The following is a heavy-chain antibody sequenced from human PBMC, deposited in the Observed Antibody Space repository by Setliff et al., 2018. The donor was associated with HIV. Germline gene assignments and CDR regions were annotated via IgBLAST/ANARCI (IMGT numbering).Heavy chain of an antibody. CDR3: AREPDRSGWD. CDR2: IEPDGTEK. V-gene: IGHV3-7*05. D-gene: IGHD6-19*01. Sequence: GESLKISCAASGFTFSKCWMSWVRQAPGKGLEWVANIEPDGTEKNYVDSVRGRFTISRDNAKNSLYLQVNSLRVEDTAVYYCAREPDRSGWDWGQGTLVTVSS. CDR1: GFTFSKCW. J-gene: IGHJ4*02.